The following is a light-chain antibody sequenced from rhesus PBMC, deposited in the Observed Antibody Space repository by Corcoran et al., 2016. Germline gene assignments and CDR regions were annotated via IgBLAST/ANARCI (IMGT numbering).Light chain of an antibody. Sequence: QSALTQPPSVSKSLGQSVTISCTGTSTDIGTYNGVSRYQHHPDTAPRVLIYEVSKRPSGVSDRFSGSKSGNTASLTISGLQAEDEAGYYGGTYGGGSTHIFGTGTRLIVL. CDR3: GTYGGGSTHI. CDR2: EVS. J-gene: IGLJ1*01. CDR1: STDIGTYNG. V-gene: IGLV2-38*01.